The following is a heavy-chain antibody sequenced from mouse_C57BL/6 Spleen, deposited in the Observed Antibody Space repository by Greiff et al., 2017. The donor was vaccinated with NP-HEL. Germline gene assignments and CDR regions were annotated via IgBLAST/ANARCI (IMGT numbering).Heavy chain of an antibody. CDR1: GYTFTSYW. J-gene: IGHJ4*01. V-gene: IGHV1-55*01. CDR3: ARWALLLRSAMDY. CDR2: IYPGSGST. D-gene: IGHD1-1*01. Sequence: VQLQESGAELVKPGASVKMSCKASGYTFTSYWITWVKQRPGQGLEWIGDIYPGSGSTNYNEKFKSKATLTVDTSSSTAYMQLSSLTSEDSAVYYCARWALLLRSAMDYWGQGTSVTVSS.